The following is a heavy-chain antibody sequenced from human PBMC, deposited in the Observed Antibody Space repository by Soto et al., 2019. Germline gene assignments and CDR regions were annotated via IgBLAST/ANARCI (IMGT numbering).Heavy chain of an antibody. CDR2: ISWNSGSI. V-gene: IGHV3-9*01. CDR1: GFTFDDYA. Sequence: GGSLRLACAASGFTFDDYAMHWVRQAPGKGLEWVSGISWNSGSIGYADSVKGRFTISRDNAKNSLYLQMNSLRAEDTALYYWAKDIRGYRYGQCYFCYYVMDVWGQGTTGTV. J-gene: IGHJ6*02. D-gene: IGHD5-18*01. CDR3: AKDIRGYRYGQCYFCYYVMDV.